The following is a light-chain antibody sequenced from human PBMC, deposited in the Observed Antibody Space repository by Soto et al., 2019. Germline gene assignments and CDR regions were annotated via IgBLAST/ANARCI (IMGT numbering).Light chain of an antibody. Sequence: QSALTQPASVSGSPGQSITISCTGTSSDVGGYNYVSWYQQHPGKAPKLIIYEVSNRPSGISNRFSGSKSGNTASLPISGRQAEDEADYSCGSHTSSSTAVFGGGTKLTVL. V-gene: IGLV2-14*01. CDR2: EVS. CDR3: GSHTSSSTAV. J-gene: IGLJ2*01. CDR1: SSDVGGYNY.